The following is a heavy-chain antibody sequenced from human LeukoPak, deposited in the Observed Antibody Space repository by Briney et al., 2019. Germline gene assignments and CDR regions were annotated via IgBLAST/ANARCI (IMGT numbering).Heavy chain of an antibody. J-gene: IGHJ4*02. Sequence: GRSLRLSCAASGFTFSSYGMHWVRQAPGKGLEWVAVISYDGSNKYYADSVKGRFTISRDNSKNTLYLQMNSLRAEDTAVYYCAKVQYYFDYWGQGTLVTVSS. D-gene: IGHD4/OR15-4a*01. CDR2: ISYDGSNK. CDR1: GFTFSSYG. V-gene: IGHV3-33*08. CDR3: AKVQYYFDY.